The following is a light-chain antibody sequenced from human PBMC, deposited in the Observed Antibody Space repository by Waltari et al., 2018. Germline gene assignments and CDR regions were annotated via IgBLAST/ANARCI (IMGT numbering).Light chain of an antibody. CDR3: QSYDSSLSALV. V-gene: IGLV1-40*01. CDR2: GNS. CDR1: SSNIGAGYD. Sequence: QSVLTQPPSVSGAPGQRVTISCTGSSSNIGAGYDVHWYQQLPGTAPKLLIYGNSNRPSGVPDRFSGSKSGTSASLAITGLQAEDEADYYCQSYDSSLSALVFG. J-gene: IGLJ2*01.